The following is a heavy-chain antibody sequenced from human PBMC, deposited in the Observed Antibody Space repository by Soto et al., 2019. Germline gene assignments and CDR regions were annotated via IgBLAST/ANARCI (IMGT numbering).Heavy chain of an antibody. J-gene: IGHJ4*02. Sequence: PSETLSLTCAVYGGSFSGYYWSWIRQPPGKGLEWIGEINHSGSTNYNPSLKSRVTISVDTSKNQFSLKLSSVTAADTAVYYCARARGYYVSSGYYHPPDYRGQRTPVTVS. V-gene: IGHV4-34*01. CDR2: INHSGST. CDR3: ARARGYYVSSGYYHPPDY. D-gene: IGHD3-22*01. CDR1: GGSFSGYY.